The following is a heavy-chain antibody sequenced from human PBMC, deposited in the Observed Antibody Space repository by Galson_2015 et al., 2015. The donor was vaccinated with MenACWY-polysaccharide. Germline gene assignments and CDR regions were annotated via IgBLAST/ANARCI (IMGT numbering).Heavy chain of an antibody. J-gene: IGHJ3*02. CDR1: GFNFRGSS. CDR2: IQYDAVYK. Sequence: ASGFNFRGSSMHWVRQAPGKGLAWVAVIQYDAVYKQYLDSVKGRFSVSRDNSKSTLYLEMNNLRAEDTALYYCAREGSRIVFHAFDTWGQGTMVIVSS. V-gene: IGHV3-33*01. D-gene: IGHD3-10*02. CDR3: AREGSRIVFHAFDT.